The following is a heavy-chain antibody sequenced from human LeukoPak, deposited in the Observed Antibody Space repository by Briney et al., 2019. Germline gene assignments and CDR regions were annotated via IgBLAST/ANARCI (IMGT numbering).Heavy chain of an antibody. V-gene: IGHV1-69-2*01. CDR3: ASGYSYGPPSGYYYMDV. D-gene: IGHD5-18*01. Sequence: ASVKVSCKVSGYTFTDYYMHWVPQAPGKGLEWMGLVDPEDGETIYAEKFQGRVTITADTSTDTAYMELSSLRSEDTAVYYCASGYSYGPPSGYYYMDVWGKGTTVTVSS. CDR1: GYTFTDYY. CDR2: VDPEDGET. J-gene: IGHJ6*03.